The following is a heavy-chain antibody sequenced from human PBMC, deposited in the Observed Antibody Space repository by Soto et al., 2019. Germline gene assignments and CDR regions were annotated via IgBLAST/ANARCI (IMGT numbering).Heavy chain of an antibody. Sequence: EVQLVESGGGLVKPGGSLRLSCAASGFTFSNAWMSWVRQAPGKGLEWVGRIKSKTDGGTTDYAAPVKGRFTISRDDSKNTLYLQMNSLKNEDTAVYYCTTADIVVVEGDQTDAFDIWGQGTMVTVSS. V-gene: IGHV3-15*01. CDR1: GFTFSNAW. J-gene: IGHJ3*02. CDR2: IKSKTDGGTT. CDR3: TTADIVVVEGDQTDAFDI. D-gene: IGHD2-15*01.